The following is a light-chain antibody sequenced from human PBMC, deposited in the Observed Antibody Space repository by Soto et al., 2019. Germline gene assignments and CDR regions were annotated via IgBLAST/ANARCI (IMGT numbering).Light chain of an antibody. CDR2: YDS. CDR1: NIGSRG. Sequence: SYELTQPPSLSVAPGKTASITCEGNNIGSRGVHWYQQKPGQAPVLVIHYDSDRPSGIPERFSGSNSGNAATLTISRVEAGDEAEYYCQVWDDTDDPVFGGGTKLTVL. V-gene: IGLV3-21*04. CDR3: QVWDDTDDPV. J-gene: IGLJ2*01.